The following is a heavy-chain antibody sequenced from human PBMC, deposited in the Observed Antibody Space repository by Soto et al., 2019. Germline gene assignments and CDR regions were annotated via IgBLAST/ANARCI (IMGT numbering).Heavy chain of an antibody. CDR2: IYYSGST. CDR1: GGSISSGDYY. CDR3: ARDNILGILYGGMDV. J-gene: IGHJ6*02. V-gene: IGHV4-30-4*01. Sequence: TLSLTCTVSGGSISSGDYYWSWIRQPPGKGLEWIGYIYYSGSTYYNPSLKSRVTISVDTSKNQFSLKLSSVTAADTAVYYCARDNILGILYGGMDVWGHGTTVTVSS. D-gene: IGHD3-3*01.